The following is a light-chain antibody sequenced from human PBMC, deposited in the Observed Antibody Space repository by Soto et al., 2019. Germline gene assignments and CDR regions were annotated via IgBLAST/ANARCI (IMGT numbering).Light chain of an antibody. Sequence: QSALTQPASVSGSPGQSITISCTGTSSDVGGYNFVSWYQQHPGKAPKLIIYQVTNRPSGVSDRFSGSKSDNTASLTISGLQAEDEADYYGNSCTSTHTGVFGGGTKLTVL. CDR3: NSCTSTHTGV. V-gene: IGLV2-14*01. CDR2: QVT. CDR1: SSDVGGYNF. J-gene: IGLJ3*02.